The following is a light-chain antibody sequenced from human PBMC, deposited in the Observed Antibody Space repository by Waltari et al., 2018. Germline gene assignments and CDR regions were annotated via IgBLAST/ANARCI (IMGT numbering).Light chain of an antibody. CDR3: IQGTHWVT. J-gene: IGKJ4*01. CDR2: QIS. CDR1: QTLLHSDGITY. Sequence: DVVLTQSPLSLTVSPGQSVSISCRSSQTLLHSDGITYFSWLHHRPGQSPRRLIYQISERASGVPDRFTGSGSGTEFTLEIASVQTDDAGVYFCIQGTHWVTFGGGTKLDI. V-gene: IGKV2-30*02.